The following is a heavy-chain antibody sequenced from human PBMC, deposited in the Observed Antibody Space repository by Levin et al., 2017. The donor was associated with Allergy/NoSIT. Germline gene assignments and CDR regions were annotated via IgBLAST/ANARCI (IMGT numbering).Heavy chain of an antibody. D-gene: IGHD3-10*01. CDR1: GYSFTSYW. V-gene: IGHV5-51*01. J-gene: IGHJ6*03. Sequence: GGSLRLSCKGSGYSFTSYWIGWVRQMPGKGLEWMGIIYPGDSDTRYSPSFQGQVTISADKSISTAYLQWSSLKASDTAMYYCARHPPITMVGAFYYYYMDVWGKGTTVTVSS. CDR2: IYPGDSDT. CDR3: ARHPPITMVGAFYYYYMDV.